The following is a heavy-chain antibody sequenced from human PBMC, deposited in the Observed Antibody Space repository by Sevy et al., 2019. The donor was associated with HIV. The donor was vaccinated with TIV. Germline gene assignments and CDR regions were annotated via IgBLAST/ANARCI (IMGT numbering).Heavy chain of an antibody. CDR3: AREEGEWLRFNLYYYYGMDV. CDR1: GFTFSSYA. J-gene: IGHJ6*02. D-gene: IGHD5-12*01. Sequence: GGSLRLSCAASGFTFSSYAMHWVRQAPGEGLKSVAVISYDGSNKYYADSVKGRFTISRDNSKNTLYLQMNSLRAEDTAVYYCAREEGEWLRFNLYYYYGMDVWGQGTTVTVSS. CDR2: ISYDGSNK. V-gene: IGHV3-30-3*01.